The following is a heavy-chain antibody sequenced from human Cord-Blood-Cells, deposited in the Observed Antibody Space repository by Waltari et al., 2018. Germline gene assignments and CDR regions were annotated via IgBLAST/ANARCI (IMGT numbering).Heavy chain of an antibody. Sequence: QVQLVQSGAEVKKPGSSVKVSCKASGGTFSSYAISWVRQAPGQGLEWMGRIIPILGIANYAQKFQGRVTITADKSTSTAYMELSSLRSEDTAVYYCARGKKWGSHWYLDLWGRGTLVTVSS. CDR3: ARGKKWGSHWYLDL. D-gene: IGHD7-27*01. J-gene: IGHJ2*01. CDR2: IIPILGIA. CDR1: GGTFSSYA. V-gene: IGHV1-69*09.